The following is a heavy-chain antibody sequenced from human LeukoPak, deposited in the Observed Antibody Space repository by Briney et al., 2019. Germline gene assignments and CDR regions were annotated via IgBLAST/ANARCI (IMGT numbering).Heavy chain of an antibody. Sequence: PGGSLRLSCAASGFTFSSYAMSWVRQAPGKWLEWISAISGSGGSTYYAASVKGRFTISRDNSKHTLYLQLNSLRAEDTAVYYCAKRGSKGYSNYVLDYWGQGTLVTVSS. CDR3: AKRGSKGYSNYVLDY. CDR2: ISGSGGST. J-gene: IGHJ4*02. CDR1: GFTFSSYA. V-gene: IGHV3-23*01. D-gene: IGHD4-11*01.